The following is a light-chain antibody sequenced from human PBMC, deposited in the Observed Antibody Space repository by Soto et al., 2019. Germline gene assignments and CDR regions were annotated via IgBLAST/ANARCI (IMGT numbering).Light chain of an antibody. CDR1: RIININ. CDR3: QKYDRVPHT. J-gene: IGKJ3*01. Sequence: EIIMTQSPATQSASPGERVTLSCRASRIININLAWYQQKPGQAPRLLIYGASTRAAGIPARFSGSGAGTEFTLIISSLQSEDSAVYYCQKYDRVPHTFGPGTKVNIK. CDR2: GAS. V-gene: IGKV3-15*01.